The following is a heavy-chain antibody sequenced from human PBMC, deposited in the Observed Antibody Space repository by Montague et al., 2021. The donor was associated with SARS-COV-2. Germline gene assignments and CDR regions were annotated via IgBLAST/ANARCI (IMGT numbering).Heavy chain of an antibody. J-gene: IGHJ4*02. CDR3: ARGMIRGVTTPFDY. Sequence: SETLSLTCSVPSGSIISSGYYWGWIRQPPGKELEWTGNIYYSGTTYYNPSLQSRGTISVDTSKNHLSLRLSSVTAADTAVYFCARGMIRGVTTPFDYWGQGSQVTVSS. V-gene: IGHV4-39*02. CDR2: IYYSGTT. CDR1: SGSIISSGYY. D-gene: IGHD3-10*01.